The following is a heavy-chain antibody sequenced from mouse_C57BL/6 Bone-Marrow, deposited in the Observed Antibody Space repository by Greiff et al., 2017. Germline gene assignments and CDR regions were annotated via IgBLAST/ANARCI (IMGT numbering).Heavy chain of an antibody. CDR1: GYSFTDYN. CDR2: INPNYGTT. V-gene: IGHV1-39*01. Sequence: EVKLQESGPELVKPGASVKISCKASGYSFTDYNMNWVKQSNGKSLEWIGVINPNYGTTSYNQKFKGKATLTVDQSSSTAYMQLNSLTSEDSAVYYCAGYYYCSSSEFAYWGQGTLVTVSA. J-gene: IGHJ3*01. D-gene: IGHD1-1*01. CDR3: AGYYYCSSSEFAY.